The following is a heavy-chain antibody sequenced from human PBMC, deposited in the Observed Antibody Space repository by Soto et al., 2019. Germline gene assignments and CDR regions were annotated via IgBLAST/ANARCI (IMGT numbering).Heavy chain of an antibody. CDR3: ARPGLSGSYATEYYYGMDV. V-gene: IGHV5-51*01. D-gene: IGHD1-26*01. CDR2: IYPYDSNT. J-gene: IGHJ6*02. CDR1: GYSFTSYW. Sequence: GESLKISCKDSGYSFTSYWIAWVRQTPGKGLEWMGIIYPYDSNTRYSPSFQGQVTISADKSISTAYLQWSSLKASDTAMYYCARPGLSGSYATEYYYGMDVWGQGTTVTVSS.